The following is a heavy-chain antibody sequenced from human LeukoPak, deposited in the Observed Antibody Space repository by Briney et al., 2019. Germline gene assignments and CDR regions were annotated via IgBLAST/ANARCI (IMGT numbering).Heavy chain of an antibody. CDR2: INPNSGGT. CDR3: ARGMGRNTFADFDS. Sequence: ASVKVSCKASGYPFTGYYMHWVRQAPGQGLEWMGWINPNSGGTNYAQKFQGRVTMTRDTSISTAYMELSRLRSDDTAVYYCARGMGRNTFADFDSCGQGTLVTVSS. CDR1: GYPFTGYY. V-gene: IGHV1-2*02. D-gene: IGHD1-26*01. J-gene: IGHJ4*02.